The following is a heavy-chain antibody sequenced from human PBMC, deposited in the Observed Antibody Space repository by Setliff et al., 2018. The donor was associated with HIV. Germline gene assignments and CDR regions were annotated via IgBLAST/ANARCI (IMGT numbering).Heavy chain of an antibody. V-gene: IGHV3-21*04. CDR1: GFTFSSYS. D-gene: IGHD5-12*01. J-gene: IGHJ6*02. CDR2: SSSSSSYI. CDR3: ARDPGMATTYGGDYYYYGLDF. Sequence: GGSLRLSCAASGFTFSSYSMNWVRQAPGKGLEWVSFSSSSSSYIYYADSVKGRFTISRDNAKNSLYLQMNSLRGEDTALYHCARDPGMATTYGGDYYYYGLDFWGQGTTVTVSS.